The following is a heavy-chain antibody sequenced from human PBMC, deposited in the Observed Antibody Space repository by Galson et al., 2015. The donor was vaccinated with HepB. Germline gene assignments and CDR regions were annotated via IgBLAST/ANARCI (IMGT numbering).Heavy chain of an antibody. CDR2: IDPSDSYT. CDR3: ARHSPTGYYVWGSYRSVPTHLSDY. CDR1: GYSFTSYW. D-gene: IGHD3-16*02. V-gene: IGHV5-10-1*01. J-gene: IGHJ4*02. Sequence: QSGAEVKKPGESLRISCKGSGYSFTSYWISWVRQMPGKGLEWMGRIDPSDSYTNYSPSFQGHVTISADKSISTAYLQWSSLKASDAAMYYCARHSPTGYYVWGSYRSVPTHLSDYWGPGTLVTVSS.